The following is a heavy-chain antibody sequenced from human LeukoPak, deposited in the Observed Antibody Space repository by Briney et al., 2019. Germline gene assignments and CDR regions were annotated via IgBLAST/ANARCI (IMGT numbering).Heavy chain of an antibody. J-gene: IGHJ4*02. CDR3: ARGPLFSGRHQYYFDY. CDR1: GGSISSYY. D-gene: IGHD3-10*01. CDR2: IYYSGST. V-gene: IGHV4-59*01. Sequence: SETLSLTCTVSGGSISSYYWSWIRQPPGKGLEWIGYIYYSGSTNYNPSLKSRVTISVDTSKNQFSLKLSSVTAADTAVYYCARGPLFSGRHQYYFDYWGQGTLVTVSS.